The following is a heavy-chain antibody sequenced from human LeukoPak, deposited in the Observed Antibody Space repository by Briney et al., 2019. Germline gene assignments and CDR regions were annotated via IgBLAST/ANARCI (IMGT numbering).Heavy chain of an antibody. CDR2: IYYSGST. D-gene: IGHD3-22*01. Sequence: PSETLSLTCTVSGGCISSSSYYWGWIRQPPGKGLEWIGSIYYSGSTYYNPSLKSRVTISVDTSKNQFSLKLSSVTAADTAVYYCAGAPGGDSSGYYHDYWGQGTLVTVSS. V-gene: IGHV4-39*07. CDR3: AGAPGGDSSGYYHDY. J-gene: IGHJ4*02. CDR1: GGCISSSSYY.